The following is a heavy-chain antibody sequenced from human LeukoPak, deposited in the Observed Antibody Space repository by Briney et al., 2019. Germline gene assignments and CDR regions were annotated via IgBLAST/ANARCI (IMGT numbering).Heavy chain of an antibody. V-gene: IGHV3-11*04. J-gene: IGHJ4*02. Sequence: GGSLRLSCAASGFTFDDYGMRWVRQAPGKGLEWVSYISSSGSTIYYADSVKGRFTISRDNAKNSLYLQMNSLRAEDTAVYYCARERRRDGSGRTFDYWGQGTLVTVSS. D-gene: IGHD3-10*01. CDR3: ARERRRDGSGRTFDY. CDR2: ISSSGSTI. CDR1: GFTFDDYG.